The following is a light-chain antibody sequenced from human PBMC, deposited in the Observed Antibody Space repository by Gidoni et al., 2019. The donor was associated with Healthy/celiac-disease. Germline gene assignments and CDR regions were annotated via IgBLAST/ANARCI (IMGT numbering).Light chain of an antibody. CDR3: QQYNSYPLT. J-gene: IGKJ4*01. Sequence: DIQLTQSPSSLSASVGDRVTITCRASPGISNYLAWFQQKPGKAPKSLIYAASSLKSGVPSKFRGSGSGTDCTLTISSLQPEDLATYYCQQYNSYPLTFGGGTKVEIK. V-gene: IGKV1-16*02. CDR2: AAS. CDR1: PGISNY.